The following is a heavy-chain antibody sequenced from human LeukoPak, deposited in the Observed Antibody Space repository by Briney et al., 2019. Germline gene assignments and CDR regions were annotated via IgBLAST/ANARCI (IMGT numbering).Heavy chain of an antibody. CDR3: AKVQTSYYYDSSGYPYDY. D-gene: IGHD3-22*01. Sequence: PGGSLRLSCAASGFTFDDYAMHWVRQAPGKGLEWVSGISWNSGSIGYADSVKGRFTISRDNAKNSLYLQMNSLRAEDTALYYCAKVQTSYYYDSSGYPYDYWGQGTLVTVSS. V-gene: IGHV3-9*01. CDR2: ISWNSGSI. J-gene: IGHJ4*02. CDR1: GFTFDDYA.